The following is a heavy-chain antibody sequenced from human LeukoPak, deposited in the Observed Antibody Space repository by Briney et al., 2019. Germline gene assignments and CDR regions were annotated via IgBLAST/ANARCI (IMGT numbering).Heavy chain of an antibody. V-gene: IGHV3-7*01. CDR1: GFTFSSYW. CDR2: IKQDGSEK. J-gene: IGHJ4*02. CDR3: AREGGGYCTNGVCPFDFDY. D-gene: IGHD2-8*01. Sequence: PGGSLRLSCAAPGFTFSSYWMSWVRQAPGKGREWVANIKQDGSEKYYVDSVRGRFTISRDNAKNSLYLQMNSLRAEDTAVYYCAREGGGYCTNGVCPFDFDYWGQGTLVTVSS.